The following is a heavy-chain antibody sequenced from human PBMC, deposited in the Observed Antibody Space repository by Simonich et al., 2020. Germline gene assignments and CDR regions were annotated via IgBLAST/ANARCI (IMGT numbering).Heavy chain of an antibody. Sequence: QVQLVESGVGVVQPGRSLRLSCAASGFTFSSYGMHGVRQAPGRGRDWVAVIWYDGSKKYSADSLKGRFTISRDNSKNTLYLQMNSLRAEDTAVYYCARDGGYMVRGVDAFDIWGQGTMVTVSS. D-gene: IGHD3-10*01. CDR1: GFTFSSYG. CDR2: IWYDGSKK. V-gene: IGHV3-33*01. J-gene: IGHJ3*02. CDR3: ARDGGYMVRGVDAFDI.